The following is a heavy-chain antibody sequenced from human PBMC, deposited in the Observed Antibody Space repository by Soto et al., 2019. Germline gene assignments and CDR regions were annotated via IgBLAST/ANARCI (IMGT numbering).Heavy chain of an antibody. J-gene: IGHJ6*02. D-gene: IGHD4-17*01. CDR1: GCSFTRYT. Sequence: GESLKISCEGSGCSFTRYTIGWVRQMPGKGLEWMGIINPGDSESRYSPSFQGQVTISADKSISTAYLQWSSLKASDTAMYYCTLYYGDSYYYYNGMDVWGQGTTVTVSS. CDR3: TLYYGDSYYYYNGMDV. V-gene: IGHV5-51*01. CDR2: INPGDSES.